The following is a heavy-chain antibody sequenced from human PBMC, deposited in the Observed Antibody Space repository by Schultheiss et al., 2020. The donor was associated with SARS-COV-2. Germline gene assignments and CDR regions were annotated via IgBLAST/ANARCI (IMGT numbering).Heavy chain of an antibody. CDR2: MNPNSGNT. D-gene: IGHD6-13*01. CDR3: ARDSSRTMDV. V-gene: IGHV1-8*03. CDR1: GYTFTSYY. J-gene: IGHJ6*03. Sequence: ASVKVSCKASGYTFTSYYMHWVRQAPGQGLEWMGWMNPNSGNTGYAQKFQGRVTITRNTSISTAYMELSSLRSEDTAVYYCARDSSRTMDVWGKGTTVTVSS.